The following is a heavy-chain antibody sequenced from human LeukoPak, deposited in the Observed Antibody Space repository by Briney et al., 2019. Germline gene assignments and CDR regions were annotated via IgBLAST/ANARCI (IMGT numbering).Heavy chain of an antibody. CDR2: ISSSSSTM. CDR3: AAGSRNYPNGWFDP. J-gene: IGHJ5*02. V-gene: IGHV3-48*04. D-gene: IGHD1-7*01. Sequence: GGSLRLSCAASGFTFSSYSMNWVRQAPGKGLEWVSYISSSSSTMYYADSVKGRFTISRDNAKNSLYLQMNSLRAEDTAVYYCAAGSRNYPNGWFDPWGQGTLVTVSS. CDR1: GFTFSSYS.